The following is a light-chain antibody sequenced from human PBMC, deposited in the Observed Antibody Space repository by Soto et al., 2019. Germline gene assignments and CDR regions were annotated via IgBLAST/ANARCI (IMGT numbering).Light chain of an antibody. Sequence: QSALTQPASVFGSPGQSITFSCTGTSSDVGGYNFVSWYQQHPGKAPKLMIYEVSSRPSGVSNRFSGSKSGNTASLTISGLQAEDEADYYCSSYTTSSTVVFGTGTKVTVL. CDR3: SSYTTSSTVV. CDR1: SSDVGGYNF. V-gene: IGLV2-14*03. CDR2: EVS. J-gene: IGLJ1*01.